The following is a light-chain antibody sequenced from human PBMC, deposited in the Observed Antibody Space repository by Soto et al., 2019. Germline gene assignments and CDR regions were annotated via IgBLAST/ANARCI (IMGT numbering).Light chain of an antibody. CDR1: QSLLHSNGYNY. Sequence: DIVMTQSPLSLPVTPGEPASIYCSSSQSLLHSNGYNYLDWYLQKPGQSPQLLIYLGSNRASGVPDRFSGSGSGTEFTLKISRVEAEDVGVYYCMQALQTPPYTFGQGTKLEIK. CDR2: LGS. J-gene: IGKJ2*01. CDR3: MQALQTPPYT. V-gene: IGKV2-28*01.